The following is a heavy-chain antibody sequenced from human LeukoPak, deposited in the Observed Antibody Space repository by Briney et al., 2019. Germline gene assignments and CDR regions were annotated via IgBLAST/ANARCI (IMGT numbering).Heavy chain of an antibody. CDR2: INSDGSST. Sequence: GGSLRLSCAASGFTFNSYWMHWVRQGSGKGLVWVSRINSDGSSTTYADSVKGRFTISRDNAKNTLSLQMNSLRAEDTAVYYCAREFGSSELDYWGQGTLVTVSS. CDR1: GFTFNSYW. D-gene: IGHD3-10*01. CDR3: AREFGSSELDY. V-gene: IGHV3-74*03. J-gene: IGHJ4*02.